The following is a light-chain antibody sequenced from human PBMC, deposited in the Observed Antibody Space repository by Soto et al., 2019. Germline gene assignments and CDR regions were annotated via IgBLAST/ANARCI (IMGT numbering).Light chain of an antibody. CDR2: SAS. CDR1: QGISTW. CDR3: QQYNTYPRT. Sequence: DVQMTQSPSSLSASVGDSVTITCRASQGISTWLAWYQQKPEKAPKSLIYSASNLQSGVPSRFSGSGSGTDFTLPITSLQPEDFATYYCQQYNTYPRTFGQGTKVEIK. J-gene: IGKJ1*01. V-gene: IGKV1D-16*01.